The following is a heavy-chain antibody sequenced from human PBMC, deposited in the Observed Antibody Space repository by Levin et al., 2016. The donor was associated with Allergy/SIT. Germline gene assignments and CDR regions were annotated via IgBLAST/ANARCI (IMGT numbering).Heavy chain of an antibody. V-gene: IGHV4-39*01. D-gene: IGHD3-10*01. CDR1: GGSISSSSYY. J-gene: IGHJ6*03. CDR2: IHYSGST. CDR3: ARQNRAGTLQYFYYMDV. Sequence: SETLSLTCTVSGGSISSSSYYWGWIRQPPGKGLEWIASIHYSGSTNYNPSLKSRLTISVDTSKNQVSLNLNSVTAADTAAYYCARQNRAGTLQYFYYMDVWGKGTTVTVSS.